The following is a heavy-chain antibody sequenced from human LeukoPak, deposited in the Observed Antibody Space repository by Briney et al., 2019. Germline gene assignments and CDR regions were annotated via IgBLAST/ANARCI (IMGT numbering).Heavy chain of an antibody. J-gene: IGHJ4*02. CDR3: ARHYYDSSGPTAWDY. D-gene: IGHD3-22*01. CDR1: GGSISSYY. CDR2: IYYSGST. Sequence: SETLSLTCTVSGGSISSYYWSWIRQPPGKGLEWIGYIYYSGSTNYNPSLKSRVTISVDTSKNQFSLKLSSMTAADTAVYYCARHYYDSSGPTAWDYWGQGTLVTVSS. V-gene: IGHV4-59*08.